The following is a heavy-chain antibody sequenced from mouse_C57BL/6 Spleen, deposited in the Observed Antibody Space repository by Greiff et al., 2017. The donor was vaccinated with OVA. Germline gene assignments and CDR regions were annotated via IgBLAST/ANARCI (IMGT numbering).Heavy chain of an antibody. CDR2: IRNKANGYTT. CDR1: GFTFTDYY. D-gene: IGHD4-1*01. Sequence: EVNLVESGGGLVQPGGSLSLSCAASGFTFTDYYMSWVRQPPGKALEWLGFIRNKANGYTTEYSASVKGRFTISRDNSQSILYLQMNALRAEDSATYYCATLGRGFDYWGQGTTLTVSS. J-gene: IGHJ2*01. CDR3: ATLGRGFDY. V-gene: IGHV7-3*01.